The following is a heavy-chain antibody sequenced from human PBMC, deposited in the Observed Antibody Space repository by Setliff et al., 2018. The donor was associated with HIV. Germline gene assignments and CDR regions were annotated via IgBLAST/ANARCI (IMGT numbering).Heavy chain of an antibody. D-gene: IGHD3-10*01. V-gene: IGHV2-5*01. CDR2: VYWNDNK. J-gene: IGHJ4*02. CDR1: GFSLSSNGVS. CDR3: AHSSREVRGPYFDY. Sequence: GPTLVNPTQTLTLTCTFSGFSLSSNGVSVGWIRQPPGKAPEWLALVYWNDNKQYSPSLKTRVTVTKDTSRNRVVLTMTDLDPVDTATYYCAHSSREVRGPYFDYWGQGTPVTVSS.